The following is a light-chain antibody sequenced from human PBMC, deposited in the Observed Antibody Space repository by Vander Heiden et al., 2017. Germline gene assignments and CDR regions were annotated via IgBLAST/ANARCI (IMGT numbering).Light chain of an antibody. CDR2: QDS. V-gene: IGLV3-1*01. J-gene: IGLJ2*01. Sequence: SYHLNLPPSEPVSPGHTADITCSGDNLGDKYACWYQQKPRQLVLLVIYQDSTRPSGIHYRFSGSKSATTETLTIRGTEAVDESYYYSPASNRFSVFGGGTKLTVL. CDR1: NLGDKY. CDR3: PASNRFSV.